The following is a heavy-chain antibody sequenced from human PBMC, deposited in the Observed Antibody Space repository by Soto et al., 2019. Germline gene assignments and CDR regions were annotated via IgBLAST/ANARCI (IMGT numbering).Heavy chain of an antibody. CDR3: ARATTSYYGPGSLDY. V-gene: IGHV4-59*12. J-gene: IGHJ4*02. CDR1: CGSLISYY. D-gene: IGHD2-21*01. CDR2: IYYAGGT. Sequence: TSETLALTCPVPCGSLISYYWSWIRQPPGRGLEWIGFIYYAGGTFYNPSLQSRLSISVDTSKNHFSLKLSPVTAADTAVYYCARATTSYYGPGSLDYWGQGSLVTVSS.